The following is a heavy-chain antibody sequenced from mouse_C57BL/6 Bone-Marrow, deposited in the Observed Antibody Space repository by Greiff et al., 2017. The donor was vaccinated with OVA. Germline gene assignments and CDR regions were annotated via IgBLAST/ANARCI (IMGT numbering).Heavy chain of an antibody. CDR3: ASLVASYWYFDV. V-gene: IGHV7-3*01. J-gene: IGHJ1*03. CDR2: IRNKVNGYTT. CDR1: GFTFTDYY. D-gene: IGHD1-1*01. Sequence: DVQLQESGGGLVQPGGSLSLSCAASGFTFTDYYMSWVRQPPGKALEWLGFIRNKVNGYTTAYSASVKGRFTITRDDSQSILYLQMDALRAEDSATYYCASLVASYWYFDVWGTGTTVTVSS.